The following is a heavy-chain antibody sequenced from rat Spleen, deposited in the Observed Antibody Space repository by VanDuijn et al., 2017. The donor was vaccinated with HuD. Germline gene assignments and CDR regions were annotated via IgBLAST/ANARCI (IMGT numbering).Heavy chain of an antibody. Sequence: EVRLVESGGGLVQPGRSLKLSCAASGFTFSDFDMAWVRQAPTKGLEWVASISTGGDDTYYRDSVKGRFTISRDDEESTLYLQMDSLRSEDTATYYCARKDDYFDYWGQGVMVTVSS. CDR3: ARKDDYFDY. V-gene: IGHV5S23*01. J-gene: IGHJ2*01. CDR2: ISTGGDDT. CDR1: GFTFSDFD.